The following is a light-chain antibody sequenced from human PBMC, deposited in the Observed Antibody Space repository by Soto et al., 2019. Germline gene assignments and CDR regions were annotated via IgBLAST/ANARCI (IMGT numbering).Light chain of an antibody. CDR1: QSVSRSY. J-gene: IGKJ1*01. Sequence: EIVLTQSPGTLSLSPGERATLSCRASQSVSRSYLAWYQQKPGQAPRPLIYGASSRAIGIPDRFSGSGSGTDFTLTISRLEPEEFAVYYCQQYGSSPWTFGQGTKVEIK. CDR3: QQYGSSPWT. CDR2: GAS. V-gene: IGKV3-20*01.